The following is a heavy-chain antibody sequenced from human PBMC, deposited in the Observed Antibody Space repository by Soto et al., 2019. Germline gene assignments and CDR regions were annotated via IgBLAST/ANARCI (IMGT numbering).Heavy chain of an antibody. Sequence: QVQLVQSGAEVKKPGASVKVSCKASGYTFTSYAMHWVRQAPGQRLEWMGWINAGNGNTKYSQKFQGRVTITRDTSASTAYMELSSLRSEDTAVYYCARDSSSWYRGNNWFGPWGQGTLVTVSS. CDR3: ARDSSSWYRGNNWFGP. CDR1: GYTFTSYA. D-gene: IGHD6-13*01. CDR2: INAGNGNT. J-gene: IGHJ5*02. V-gene: IGHV1-3*01.